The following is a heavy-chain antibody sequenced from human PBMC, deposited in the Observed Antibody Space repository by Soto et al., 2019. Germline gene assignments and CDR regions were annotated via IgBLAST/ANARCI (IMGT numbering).Heavy chain of an antibody. Sequence: SVKLSRKASGGTISSYAISWVRQAPGQGLEWMGGIIPIFGTANYAQKFQGRVTITANESTTTAYMELSSMRSEDTAVYYCARDFLEGLNLFGYWGQGTLVPLSS. CDR3: ARDFLEGLNLFGY. CDR2: IIPIFGTA. CDR1: GGTISSYA. D-gene: IGHD5-12*01. V-gene: IGHV1-69*13. J-gene: IGHJ4*02.